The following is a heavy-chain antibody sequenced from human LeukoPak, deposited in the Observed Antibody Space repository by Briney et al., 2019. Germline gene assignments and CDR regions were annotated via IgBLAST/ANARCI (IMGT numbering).Heavy chain of an antibody. D-gene: IGHD2-2*01. CDR3: ARVVPAATSTWYFDY. Sequence: SVKVSCKASGGTFSSYAISWVRQAPGQGLEWMGKIIPIFGTANYAQKLQGRVTITTDESTSTAYMELSSLRSEDTAVYYCARVVPAATSTWYFDYWGQGTLVTVSS. CDR1: GGTFSSYA. J-gene: IGHJ4*02. V-gene: IGHV1-69*05. CDR2: IIPIFGTA.